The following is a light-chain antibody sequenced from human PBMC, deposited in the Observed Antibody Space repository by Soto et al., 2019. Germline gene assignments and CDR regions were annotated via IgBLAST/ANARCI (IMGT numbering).Light chain of an antibody. Sequence: QSVLTQPPSASAATGQRVTISCSGSSSNIGGNSVSWYQQLPGTAPKLLIYDDDKRPSGIPDRFSGSKAGTSATLGITGFQTGDEADYYRGSWDSSLSAYVFGTGTKVTVL. J-gene: IGLJ1*01. CDR1: SSNIGGNS. CDR2: DDD. CDR3: GSWDSSLSAYV. V-gene: IGLV1-51*01.